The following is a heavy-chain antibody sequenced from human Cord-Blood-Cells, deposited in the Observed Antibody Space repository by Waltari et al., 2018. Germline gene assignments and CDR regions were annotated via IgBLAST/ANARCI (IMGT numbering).Heavy chain of an antibody. V-gene: IGHV1-58*01. D-gene: IGHD2-21*02. CDR2: IVVGSGNT. Sequence: QLVQSGAEVKKPGSSVKVSCKASGGTFSSSAVQWVRQARGQRLEWIGWIVVGSGNTNYAQKFQERVTITRDMSTSTAYMELSSLRSEDTAVYYCAAFPHCGGDCYPNWFDPWGQGTLVTVSS. J-gene: IGHJ5*02. CDR3: AAFPHCGGDCYPNWFDP. CDR1: GGTFSSSA.